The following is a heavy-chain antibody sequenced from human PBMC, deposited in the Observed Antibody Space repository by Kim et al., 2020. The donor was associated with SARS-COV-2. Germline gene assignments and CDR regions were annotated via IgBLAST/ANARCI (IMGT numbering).Heavy chain of an antibody. V-gene: IGHV3-23*01. CDR3: AKDSGGDDHLLSSYFDF. Sequence: GGSLRLSCAASGFIFSDYATSWVRQAPGKGLEWVSTISASGAGTNYADSVKGRFVISRDNSKNTLYLQMNSLRAGDTAVFFCAKDSGGDDHLLSSYFDFWGQGTLVTVSS. CDR2: ISASGAGT. CDR1: GFIFSDYA. J-gene: IGHJ4*02. D-gene: IGHD3-16*01.